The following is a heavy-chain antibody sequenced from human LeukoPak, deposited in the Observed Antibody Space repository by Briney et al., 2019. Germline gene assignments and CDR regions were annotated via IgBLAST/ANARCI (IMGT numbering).Heavy chain of an antibody. V-gene: IGHV4-31*03. Sequence: TLSLTCTVSGGSISSGGYYWSWIRQHPGKGLEWIGYIYYSGSTYYNPSLKSRVTISVDTSKNQFSLKLSSVTAADTAVYYCAREKKYYYDSSGYYYEWDSAFDIWGQGTMVTVSS. J-gene: IGHJ3*02. CDR1: GGSISSGGYY. CDR2: IYYSGST. D-gene: IGHD3-22*01. CDR3: AREKKYYYDSSGYYYEWDSAFDI.